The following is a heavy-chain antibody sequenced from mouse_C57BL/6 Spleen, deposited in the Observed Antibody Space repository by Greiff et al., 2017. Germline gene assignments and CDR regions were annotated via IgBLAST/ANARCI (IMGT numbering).Heavy chain of an antibody. J-gene: IGHJ4*01. CDR3: ARSGYSRAMDY. D-gene: IGHD3-1*01. CDR1: GYTFTSYW. Sequence: VQLQQPGAELVRPGSSVKLSCKASGYTFTSYWMHWVKQRPIQGLEWIGNIDPSDSETHYNQKFKDKATLTVDKSSSTAYMQLSSLTSEDSAVYYCARSGYSRAMDYWGQGTSVTVSS. CDR2: IDPSDSET. V-gene: IGHV1-52*01.